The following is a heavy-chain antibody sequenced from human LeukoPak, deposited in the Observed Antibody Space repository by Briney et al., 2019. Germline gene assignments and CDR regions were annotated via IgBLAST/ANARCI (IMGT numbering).Heavy chain of an antibody. CDR3: ARDRVWFGELSTVDY. J-gene: IGHJ4*02. Sequence: PGGSLRLSCAASGFTFSSYWMSWVRQAPGKGLEWVANIKQDGSEKYYVDSVKGRFTISRDNAKNSLYLQMKSLRAEDAAVYYCARDRVWFGELSTVDYWGQGTLVTVSS. CDR2: IKQDGSEK. V-gene: IGHV3-7*01. D-gene: IGHD3-10*01. CDR1: GFTFSSYW.